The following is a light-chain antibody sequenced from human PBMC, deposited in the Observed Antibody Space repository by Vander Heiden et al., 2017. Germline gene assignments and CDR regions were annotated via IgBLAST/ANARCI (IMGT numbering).Light chain of an antibody. J-gene: IGKJ1*01. CDR3: QQDRNWPWT. Sequence: ELVMTQSPATLSVPPGEGATLSCRASQSVDSAFAWYQQKPGQAPRLLIYDASTRDTDIPTRFSGSGSGTEFTLTISSLQSEDSAVYYCQQDRNWPWTFGQGTKVEVK. CDR1: QSVDSA. V-gene: IGKV3-15*01. CDR2: DAS.